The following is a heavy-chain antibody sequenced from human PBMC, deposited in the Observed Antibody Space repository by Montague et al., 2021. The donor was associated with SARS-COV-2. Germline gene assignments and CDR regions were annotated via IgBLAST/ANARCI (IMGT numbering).Heavy chain of an antibody. CDR2: TYYRSQWYE. Sequence: CAISGDSVSSQSAAWNWIRQSPSRGLEWLGRTYYRSQWYEDYAVSVKGRITIKPDTSKNQFSLHLESVSPDHTALYYCARGAYHDLYYYYHGMDVWGRGTTVSVSS. CDR3: ARGAYHDLYYYYHGMDV. J-gene: IGHJ6*02. V-gene: IGHV6-1*01. CDR1: GDSVSSQSAA. D-gene: IGHD2-2*01.